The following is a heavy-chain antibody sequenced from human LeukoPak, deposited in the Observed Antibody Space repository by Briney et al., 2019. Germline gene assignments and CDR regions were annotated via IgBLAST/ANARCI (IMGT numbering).Heavy chain of an antibody. CDR1: GGTFSSYA. V-gene: IGHV1-69*13. CDR3: ARDSRPFGVVTCANWFDP. J-gene: IGHJ5*02. CDR2: IIPIFGTA. Sequence: ASVKVSCKASGGTFSSYAISWVRQAPGQGLEWMGGIIPIFGTANYAQKFQGRVTITADESTITAYMELSSLRSEDTAVYYCARDSRPFGVVTCANWFDPWGQGTLVTVSS. D-gene: IGHD3-3*01.